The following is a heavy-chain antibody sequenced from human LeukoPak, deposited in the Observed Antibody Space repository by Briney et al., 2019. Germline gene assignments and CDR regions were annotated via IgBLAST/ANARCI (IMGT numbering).Heavy chain of an antibody. J-gene: IGHJ4*02. CDR1: GGSISSYY. Sequence: PSETLSLTCTVSGGSISSYYWSWIRQPAGKGLEWIGRIYTSGSTNYNPSLKSRVTISVDKSKNQFSLKLSSVTAADTAVYYCAREDSSGYHMPLDYWGKGTLVTVSS. V-gene: IGHV4-4*07. CDR2: IYTSGST. D-gene: IGHD3-22*01. CDR3: AREDSSGYHMPLDY.